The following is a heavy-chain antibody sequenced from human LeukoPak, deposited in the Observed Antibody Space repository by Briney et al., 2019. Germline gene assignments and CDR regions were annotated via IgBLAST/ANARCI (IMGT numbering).Heavy chain of an antibody. CDR1: GGSISSGDYY. CDR3: ARVGLVIAAAGTVGYYFDY. CDR2: IYYSGST. V-gene: IGHV4-30-4*01. Sequence: SQTLSLTCTVSGGSISSGDYYWSWIRQPPGKGLEWIGYIYYSGSTYYNPSLKSRVTISVDTSKNQFSLKLSSVTGADTAAYYCARVGLVIAAAGTVGYYFDYWGQGTLVTVSS. J-gene: IGHJ4*02. D-gene: IGHD6-13*01.